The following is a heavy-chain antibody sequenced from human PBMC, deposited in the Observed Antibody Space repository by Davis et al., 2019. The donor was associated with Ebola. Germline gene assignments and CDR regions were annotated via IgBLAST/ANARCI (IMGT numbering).Heavy chain of an antibody. D-gene: IGHD3-10*01. V-gene: IGHV3-11*06. CDR3: AREWGGRFDQFGYLDY. J-gene: IGHJ4*02. CDR2: ITGSGTYT. Sequence: GESLKISCAASGFPFSEYYMNWIRQAPGKGLEWVSYITGSGTYTNYAASVQGRFTISRDNARNALYLQMNNLRAEDTAVYYCAREWGGRFDQFGYLDYWGQGALLTVSS. CDR1: GFPFSEYY.